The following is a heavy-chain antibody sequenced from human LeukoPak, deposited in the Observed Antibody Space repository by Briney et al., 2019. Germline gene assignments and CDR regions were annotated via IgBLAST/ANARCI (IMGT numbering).Heavy chain of an antibody. V-gene: IGHV4-39*07. Sequence: SSETLSLTCDVSGSSISSGLYSWSWIRQPPGKGLEWIGEIIRGGSTNYNPSLKSRVTISVDTSKNQFSLNLSSVTAADTAVYYCARAYYDSSGYYVVKYFQHWGQGTLVTVSS. CDR3: ARAYYDSSGYYVVKYFQH. CDR1: GSSISSGLYS. CDR2: IIRGGST. J-gene: IGHJ1*01. D-gene: IGHD3-22*01.